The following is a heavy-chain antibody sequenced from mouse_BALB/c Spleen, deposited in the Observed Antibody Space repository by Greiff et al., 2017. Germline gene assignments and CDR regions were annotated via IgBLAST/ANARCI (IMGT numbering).Heavy chain of an antibody. J-gene: IGHJ3*01. Sequence: VQLQQSGPGLVAPSQSLSITCPVSGFSLTSYGVHWVRQPPGKGLEWLGVIWAGGSTNYNSALMSRLSISKDNSKSQVFLKMNSLQTDDTAMYYCASLYYDYDGGFAYWGQGTLVTVSA. V-gene: IGHV2-9*02. CDR3: ASLYYDYDGGFAY. CDR2: IWAGGST. D-gene: IGHD2-4*01. CDR1: GFSLTSYG.